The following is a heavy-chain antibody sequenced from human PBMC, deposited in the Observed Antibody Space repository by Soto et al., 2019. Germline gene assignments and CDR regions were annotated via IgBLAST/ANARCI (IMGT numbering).Heavy chain of an antibody. J-gene: IGHJ6*02. CDR1: GFTFSSYS. CDR2: ISSSSSTI. CDR3: ARDLLLWFGDYYGMDV. V-gene: IGHV3-48*02. Sequence: PGGSLRLSCAASGFTFSSYSMNWVRQAPGKGLEWVSYISSSSSTIYYADSVKGRFTISRDNAKNSLYLQMNSLRDEDTAVYYCARDLLLWFGDYYGMDVWGQGTTVTVSS. D-gene: IGHD3-10*01.